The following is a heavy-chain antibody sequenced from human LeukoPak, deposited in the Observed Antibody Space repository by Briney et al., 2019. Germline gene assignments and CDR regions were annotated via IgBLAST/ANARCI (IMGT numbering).Heavy chain of an antibody. D-gene: IGHD1-26*01. V-gene: IGHV3-23*01. CDR1: GFTFSIYA. J-gene: IGHJ4*02. CDR2: ISGSGGTT. CDR3: AKSGVFTIGGN. Sequence: GGSLRLSCAASGFTFSIYAMSWVRQAPGKGLEWVSAISGSGGTTYYADSVKGRFTISRDNSKNTLYLQMSSLRAEDTAVYYCAKSGVFTIGGNWGQGTLVTVSS.